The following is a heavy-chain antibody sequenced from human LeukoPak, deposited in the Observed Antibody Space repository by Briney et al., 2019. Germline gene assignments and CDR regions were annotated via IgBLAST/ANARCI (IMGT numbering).Heavy chain of an antibody. CDR2: IYYSGSA. CDR1: GGSFSGYY. D-gene: IGHD3-16*01. CDR3: VRGSTLRHYQY. Sequence: SETLSLTCGVYGGSFSGYYWNWIRRPPGKGLEWIGSIYYSGSAYYNPSLKSRVTVSVDTSKNQFSLNLSSVTAADTAVYYCVRGSTLRHYQYWGQGTLVTVSS. J-gene: IGHJ4*02. V-gene: IGHV4-34*01.